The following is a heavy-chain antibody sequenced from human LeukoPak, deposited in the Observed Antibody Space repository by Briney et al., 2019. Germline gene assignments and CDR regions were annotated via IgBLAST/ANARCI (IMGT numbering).Heavy chain of an antibody. V-gene: IGHV3-66*01. CDR1: GLAVTNNY. J-gene: IGHJ3*01. CDR3: ARGTSTGYYRTGAFDL. Sequence: GGSLRLSCAASGLAVTNNYMTWVRQAPGKGLEWVSVIYSGGRTSYAASVKGRFTVSRDSAKNTVYLQGNGLKVDDTAVYYCARGTSTGYYRTGAFDLWGQGTLVTVSS. CDR2: IYSGGRT. D-gene: IGHD3-22*01.